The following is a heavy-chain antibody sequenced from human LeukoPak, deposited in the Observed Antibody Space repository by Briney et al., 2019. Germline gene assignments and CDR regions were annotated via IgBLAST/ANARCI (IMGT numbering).Heavy chain of an antibody. CDR3: ARGYLEDY. J-gene: IGHJ4*02. D-gene: IGHD3-10*01. CDR2: ISDDGSNK. Sequence: GGSLRLSCAASGFTFSSYVMHWVRQAPGKGLEWVAVISDDGSNKYYADSVRGRFTISRDNSKNTLYLQMNSLRVEDTAVYFCARGYLEDYWGQGTLVTVSS. V-gene: IGHV3-30*14. CDR1: GFTFSSYV.